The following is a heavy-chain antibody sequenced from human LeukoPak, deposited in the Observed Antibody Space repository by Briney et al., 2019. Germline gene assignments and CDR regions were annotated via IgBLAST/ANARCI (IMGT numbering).Heavy chain of an antibody. CDR1: GFTFSSYV. CDR2: ISAGGGNT. J-gene: IGHJ6*02. CDR3: ANGSPRYYYGMDV. V-gene: IGHV3-23*01. Sequence: GRSLRLSCAASGFTFSSYVMHWVRQAPGKGLEWVSAISAGGGNTYYADSVKGRFTISRDNSENTLFLEMNSLRAEDTAVYYCANGSPRYYYGMDVWGQGTTVTVSS.